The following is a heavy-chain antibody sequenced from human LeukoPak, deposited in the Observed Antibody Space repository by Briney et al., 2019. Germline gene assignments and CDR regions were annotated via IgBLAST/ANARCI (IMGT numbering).Heavy chain of an antibody. CDR2: ISYDGSNK. J-gene: IGHJ6*02. CDR1: GFTFDIYA. CDR3: AKDRGWLPRTIGMDV. V-gene: IGHV3-30-3*01. Sequence: GGSLRLSCAASGFTFDIYAIHWVRQAPGKGLEWVAVISYDGSNKYYADSVKGRFTISRDNSKNTLYLQMNSLRAEDTAVYYCAKDRGWLPRTIGMDVWGQGTTVTVSS. D-gene: IGHD5-12*01.